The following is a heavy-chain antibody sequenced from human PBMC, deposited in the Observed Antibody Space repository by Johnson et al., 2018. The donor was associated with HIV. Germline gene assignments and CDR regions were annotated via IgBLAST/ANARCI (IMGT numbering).Heavy chain of an antibody. Sequence: QVQLVESGGGVVQPGRSLRLSCAASGFTFSSYAMHWVRQAPGKGLEWVAVISYDGSNNYYADSVKGRFTISRDNSKNTLYLQMNSLRAEDTAVYYCARENWGQRMNAFDIWGQGTMVTVSS. CDR2: ISYDGSNN. V-gene: IGHV3-30*04. CDR3: ARENWGQRMNAFDI. J-gene: IGHJ3*02. CDR1: GFTFSSYA. D-gene: IGHD7-27*01.